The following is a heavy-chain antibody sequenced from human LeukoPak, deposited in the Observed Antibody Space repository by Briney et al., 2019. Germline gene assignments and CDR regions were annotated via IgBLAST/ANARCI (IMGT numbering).Heavy chain of an antibody. CDR3: AKGISENSFWLDY. CDR1: GFTFSTDG. Sequence: GGSLKLSCVTSGFTFSTDGIHWVRQAPGKGPEWVANINFDGSSRYYADSVGGRFTVSRDNSKNTLFLDMKGLRPEDTAVYYCAKGISENSFWLDYWGQGTLVTVSS. CDR2: INFDGSSR. J-gene: IGHJ4*02. V-gene: IGHV3-30*02. D-gene: IGHD3-9*01.